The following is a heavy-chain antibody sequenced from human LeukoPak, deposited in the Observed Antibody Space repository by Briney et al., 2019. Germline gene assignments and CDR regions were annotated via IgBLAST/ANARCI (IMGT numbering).Heavy chain of an antibody. Sequence: SETLSLTCAVSGGSISSGGYSWSWIRQPPGKGLEWIGYIYHSGSTYYNPSLKSRVTISVDRSKNQSSLKLSSVTAADTAVYYCASYSSSWGFDYWGQGTLVTVSS. CDR3: ASYSSSWGFDY. J-gene: IGHJ4*02. CDR2: IYHSGST. D-gene: IGHD6-13*01. CDR1: GGSISSGGYS. V-gene: IGHV4-30-2*01.